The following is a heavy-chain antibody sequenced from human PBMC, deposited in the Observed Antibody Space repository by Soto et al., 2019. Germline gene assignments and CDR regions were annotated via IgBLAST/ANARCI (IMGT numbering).Heavy chain of an antibody. CDR1: GGPISGGGFS. CDR3: ARLQFGEGFDY. CDR2: ILHTGGT. J-gene: IGHJ4*02. V-gene: IGHV4-30-2*01. D-gene: IGHD3-10*01. Sequence: LSLTCAVSGGPISGGGFSWNWIRQPPGKGLEWIGYILHTGGTQYNPSLKSRVSMSVDKSKNQFSLHLTSVTAADTAVYYCARLQFGEGFDYWGQGALVTVSS.